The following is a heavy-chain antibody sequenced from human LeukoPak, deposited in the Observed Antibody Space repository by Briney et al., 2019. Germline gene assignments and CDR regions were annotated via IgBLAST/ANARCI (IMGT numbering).Heavy chain of an antibody. V-gene: IGHV3-23*01. J-gene: IGHJ3*02. CDR1: GFTFSSYA. Sequence: GGSLRLSCAASGFTFSSYAMSWVRQAPGKGLEWVSAISGSGGSTYYADSVKGRFTISRANSKNTLYLQMNSLRAEETAVYYCAKGPAGCSGGSCYDAFDIWGQGTMVTVSS. CDR3: AKGPAGCSGGSCYDAFDI. D-gene: IGHD2-15*01. CDR2: ISGSGGST.